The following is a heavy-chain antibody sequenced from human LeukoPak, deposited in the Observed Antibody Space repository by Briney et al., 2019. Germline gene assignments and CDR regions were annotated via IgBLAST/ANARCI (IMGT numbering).Heavy chain of an antibody. D-gene: IGHD6-19*01. Sequence: PGGSLRLSCAASGFTVSSNYMSWVRQPPGKGLDWAPVIYSGGSTYYADSVKGRFTISRDNSKNTLYLQMNSLRAEDTAVYYCARDLNRIAVAGTDYWGQGTLVTVSS. J-gene: IGHJ4*02. CDR3: ARDLNRIAVAGTDY. CDR1: GFTVSSNY. CDR2: IYSGGST. V-gene: IGHV3-53*01.